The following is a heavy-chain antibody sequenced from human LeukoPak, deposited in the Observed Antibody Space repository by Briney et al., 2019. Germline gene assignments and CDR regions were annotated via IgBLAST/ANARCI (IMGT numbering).Heavy chain of an antibody. CDR3: AREEDIVVVVAAKLTRGHYMDV. V-gene: IGHV1-18*01. D-gene: IGHD2-15*01. CDR1: GYTFTSYG. Sequence: AASVKVSCKASGYTFTSYGISWVRQAPGQGLEWMGWISAYNGNTNYAQKLQGRVTMTTDTSTSTAYMELSRLRSDDTAVYYCAREEDIVVVVAAKLTRGHYMDVWGKGTTVTISS. CDR2: ISAYNGNT. J-gene: IGHJ6*03.